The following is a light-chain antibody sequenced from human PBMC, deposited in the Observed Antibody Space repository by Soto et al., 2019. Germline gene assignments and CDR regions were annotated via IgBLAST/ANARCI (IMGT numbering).Light chain of an antibody. CDR3: QQSYNIPIT. Sequence: DLQMTQTAHPLSKSXGDGFAIAXXASQGIRNDLGWYQQKPGKAPKLLIYAASTLQSGVPSRFSGSGSGTDFTLIISSLQPEDFATFYCQQSYNIPITFGQGTRLEIK. CDR1: QGIRND. J-gene: IGKJ5*01. V-gene: IGKV1-39*01. CDR2: AAS.